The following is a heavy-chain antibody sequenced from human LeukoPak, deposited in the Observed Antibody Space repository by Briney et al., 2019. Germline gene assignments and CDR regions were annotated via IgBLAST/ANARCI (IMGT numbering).Heavy chain of an antibody. CDR3: ARDRAPSSGWFQYNWFDP. D-gene: IGHD6-19*01. CDR2: IYYSGST. V-gene: IGHV4-59*01. CDR1: GGSISSYY. J-gene: IGHJ5*02. Sequence: PSETLSLTCTVSGGSISSYYWSWIRQPLGKGLEWIGYIYYSGSTNYNPSLKSRVTISVDTSKNQFSLKLSSVTAADTAVYYCARDRAPSSGWFQYNWFDPWGQGTLVTVSS.